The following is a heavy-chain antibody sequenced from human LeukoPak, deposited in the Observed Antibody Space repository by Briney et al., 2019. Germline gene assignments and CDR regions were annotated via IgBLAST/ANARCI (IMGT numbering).Heavy chain of an antibody. V-gene: IGHV4-39*01. CDR3: ARTYYYDSSYYQPSLYYSYYYMDV. J-gene: IGHJ6*03. CDR1: DDSISSSSYY. D-gene: IGHD3-22*01. CDR2: IYYSGST. Sequence: PSETLSLTCTVSDDSISSSSYYWGWIRQPPGKGLEWIGMIYYSGSTYNNPSLKSRVTISVYTSENQFSLDLSSVTAADTAVYYCARTYYYDSSYYQPSLYYSYYYMDVWGKGTTVTVSS.